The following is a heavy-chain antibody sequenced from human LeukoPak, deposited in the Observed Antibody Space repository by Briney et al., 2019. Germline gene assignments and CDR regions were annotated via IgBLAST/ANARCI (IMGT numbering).Heavy chain of an antibody. CDR1: GFTFSSYE. Sequence: GGSLRLSCAASGFTFSSYEMNWVRPAPGKGLEWISYISSSGNTIYYADSVKGRFTISRDNAKNSLYLQMNSLRAEDTAVYYCARMRPELDYWGQGTLVAVSS. CDR3: ARMRPELDY. D-gene: IGHD6-6*01. J-gene: IGHJ4*02. V-gene: IGHV3-48*03. CDR2: ISSSGNTI.